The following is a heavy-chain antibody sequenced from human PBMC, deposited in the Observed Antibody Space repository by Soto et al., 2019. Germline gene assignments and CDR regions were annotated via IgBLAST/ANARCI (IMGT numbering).Heavy chain of an antibody. J-gene: IGHJ5*02. CDR2: ISTYSGGT. CDR3: ARHHGPTTSETWFDP. Sequence: ASVKVSCKASGYTFFTYDISWVRQAPGQGLEWMGWISTYSGGTKYAQKFQGRATMTTDTSTTTAYLELRSLRSDDTAVYYCARHHGPTTSETWFDPWGQGTLVTVSS. CDR1: GYTFFTYD. D-gene: IGHD5-12*01. V-gene: IGHV1-18*01.